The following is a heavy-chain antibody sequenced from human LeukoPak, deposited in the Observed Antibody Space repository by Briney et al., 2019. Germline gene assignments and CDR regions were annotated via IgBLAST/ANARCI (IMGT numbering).Heavy chain of an antibody. Sequence: SGGSLRLSCAASGFTFDDYAMHWVRQAPGKGLEWVSGISWNSGSIGYADSVKGRFTISRDNAKNSLYLQMNSLRAEDTALYYCAKGFGGAYYFDYWGQGTLVTVSS. CDR1: GFTFDDYA. CDR2: ISWNSGSI. V-gene: IGHV3-9*01. J-gene: IGHJ4*02. CDR3: AKGFGGAYYFDY. D-gene: IGHD3-10*01.